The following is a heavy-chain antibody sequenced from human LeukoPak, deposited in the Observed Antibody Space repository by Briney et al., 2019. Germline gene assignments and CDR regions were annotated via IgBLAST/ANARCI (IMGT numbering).Heavy chain of an antibody. CDR2: ISWNSDTI. J-gene: IGHJ4*02. D-gene: IGHD6-19*01. Sequence: GRSLRLSCAASGFTFDDYAMHWVRHAPGKGLEWVSGISWNSDTIGYADSVKGRFTISRDNAKNSLYLQMNSLRAEDTAFYYCAKDTGGWPYYFDYWGQGTLVTVSS. CDR1: GFTFDDYA. CDR3: AKDTGGWPYYFDY. V-gene: IGHV3-9*01.